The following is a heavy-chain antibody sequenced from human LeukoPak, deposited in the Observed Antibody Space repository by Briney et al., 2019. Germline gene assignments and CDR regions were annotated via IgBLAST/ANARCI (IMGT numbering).Heavy chain of an antibody. D-gene: IGHD4-17*01. V-gene: IGHV3-74*01. Sequence: GGSLRLSCAASGFTFTYYWMHWVRQAPGKGLVRVARINGDGSSTNYADSVKGRFTISGDNAKNTLYLQMNSLRAEDTAVYYCANDDFGASGLPDYWGQGTLVTVSS. J-gene: IGHJ4*02. CDR2: INGDGSST. CDR3: ANDDFGASGLPDY. CDR1: GFTFTYYW.